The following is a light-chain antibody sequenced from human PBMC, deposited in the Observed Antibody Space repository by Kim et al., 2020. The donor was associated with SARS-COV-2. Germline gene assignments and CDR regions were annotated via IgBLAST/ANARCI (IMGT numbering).Light chain of an antibody. CDR3: ATWDDSLSGHVV. CDR1: SSNIGSNY. V-gene: IGLV1-47*01. J-gene: IGLJ2*01. CDR2: RNN. Sequence: VLTQPPSASGTPGQRVTISCSGSSSNIGSNYVYWYQQLPGTAPKLLIYRNNQRPSGVPDRFSGSKSGTSASLAISGLRSEDEADYYCATWDDSLSGHVVFGGGTQLTVL.